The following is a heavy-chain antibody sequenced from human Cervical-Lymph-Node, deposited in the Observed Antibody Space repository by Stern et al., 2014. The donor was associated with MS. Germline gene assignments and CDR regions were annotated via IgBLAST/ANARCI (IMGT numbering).Heavy chain of an antibody. CDR2: IHYSGGT. Sequence: QVQLLESGPGLVKPSQTLSLTCTVSGGSISSGDNYWRWIRQPPGKGPEWIGYIHYSGGTYFNPSLKSRATISADTSKNQFSLKLNSMTAADTAVYYCARVPDYGDAFFDYWGQGILVTVSS. CDR3: ARVPDYGDAFFDY. CDR1: GGSISSGDNY. J-gene: IGHJ4*02. D-gene: IGHD4-17*01. V-gene: IGHV4-30-4*01.